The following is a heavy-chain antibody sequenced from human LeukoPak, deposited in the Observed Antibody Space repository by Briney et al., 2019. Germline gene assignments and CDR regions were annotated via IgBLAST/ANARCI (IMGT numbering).Heavy chain of an antibody. Sequence: GGSLRLSCAASGFTFSSYDMHWVRQAPGKGLEWVAFIQYDGSTKYYADSLKGRFTISRDNSKNTLYLQMNSLRTEDTAVYYCARERDEGDFWSGYDHWGQGTLVTVSS. V-gene: IGHV3-30*02. D-gene: IGHD3-3*01. CDR2: IQYDGSTK. CDR3: ARERDEGDFWSGYDH. J-gene: IGHJ4*02. CDR1: GFTFSSYD.